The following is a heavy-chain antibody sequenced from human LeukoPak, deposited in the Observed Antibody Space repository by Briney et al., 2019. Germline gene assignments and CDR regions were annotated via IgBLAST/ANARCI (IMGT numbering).Heavy chain of an antibody. J-gene: IGHJ4*02. Sequence: GASVKVSCMASGYTFTCYYMHWVRQVPGQGREWMGWINPNSGGTNYAQKFQGRVTMTRDTSISTAYMELSRLRSDDTAVYYCARGAMVVTLFFDYWGQGTLVTVSS. V-gene: IGHV1-2*02. CDR2: INPNSGGT. D-gene: IGHD2-15*01. CDR1: GYTFTCYY. CDR3: ARGAMVVTLFFDY.